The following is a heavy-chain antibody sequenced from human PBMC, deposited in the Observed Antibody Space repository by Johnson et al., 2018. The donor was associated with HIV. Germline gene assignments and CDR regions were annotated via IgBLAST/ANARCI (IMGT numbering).Heavy chain of an antibody. CDR3: AKTQSSIGGLDAFDL. Sequence: QVQLVESGGGVVQPGRSLRLSCAASGFTFSDYYMSWIRQAPGKGLEWVAVISYDGSNKYYADSVKGRFTISRDNSKNTLYLEMNRLRADDSAVYFCAKTQSSIGGLDAFDLWGQGTKV. V-gene: IGHV3-30*18. CDR1: GFTFSDYY. CDR2: ISYDGSNK. J-gene: IGHJ3*01. D-gene: IGHD6-6*01.